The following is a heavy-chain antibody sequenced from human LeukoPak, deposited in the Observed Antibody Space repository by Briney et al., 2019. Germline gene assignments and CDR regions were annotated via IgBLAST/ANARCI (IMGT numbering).Heavy chain of an antibody. D-gene: IGHD5-12*01. J-gene: IGHJ4*02. CDR2: ISGGGGST. V-gene: IGHV3-23*01. CDR3: AKERDGYSGYDPYYFDY. Sequence: GGSLRLSCAASGFTFSSYAMTWVRQSPGKGLEWVSRISGGGGSTYYADSVKGRFTISRDNSENTLYLQMNSLRAEDTAVYYCAKERDGYSGYDPYYFDYWGQGTLVTVSS. CDR1: GFTFSSYA.